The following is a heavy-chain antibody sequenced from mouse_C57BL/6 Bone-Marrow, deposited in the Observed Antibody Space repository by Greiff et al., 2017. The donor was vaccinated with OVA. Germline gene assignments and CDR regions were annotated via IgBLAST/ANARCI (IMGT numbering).Heavy chain of an antibody. J-gene: IGHJ4*01. CDR2: IYPGSGST. Sequence: QVQLQQPGAELVKPGASVKMSCKASGYTFTSYWITWVKQRPGQGLEWIGDIYPGSGSTNYNEKFKSKATLTVDSSSSTAYMKRSSLTSEDSAVYYCAREVPRYAKDYWGQGPSVTVSS. CDR3: AREVPRYAKDY. V-gene: IGHV1-55*01. CDR1: GYTFTSYW.